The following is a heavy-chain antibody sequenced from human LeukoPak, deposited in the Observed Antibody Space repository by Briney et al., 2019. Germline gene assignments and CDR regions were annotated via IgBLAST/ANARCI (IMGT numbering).Heavy chain of an antibody. CDR2: IKQDGSEK. Sequence: GRSLRLSCAASGFTFSSYAMHWVRRAPGKGLEWVANIKQDGSEKYYVESVKGRFTISRDNAKNSLYLQMNSLRAEDTAVYFCARGGGLDVWGQGATVTVSS. V-gene: IGHV3-7*04. J-gene: IGHJ6*02. CDR3: ARGGGLDV. CDR1: GFTFSSYA.